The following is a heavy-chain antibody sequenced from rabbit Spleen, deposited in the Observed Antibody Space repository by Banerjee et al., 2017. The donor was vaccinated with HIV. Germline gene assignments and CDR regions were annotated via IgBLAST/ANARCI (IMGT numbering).Heavy chain of an antibody. Sequence: QSLEESGGDLVKPGASLTLTCTASGFSFSTSYYMCWVRQAPGKGLECIACIYADSSGSTYYANWAKGRFTISKASSTTVTLQMTSLTVADTATYFCARSGSSSGTVGYGLWGQGTLVTVS. V-gene: IGHV1S40*01. CDR3: ARSGSSSGTVGYGL. CDR1: GFSFSTSYY. J-gene: IGHJ6*01. CDR2: IYADSSGST. D-gene: IGHD1-1*01.